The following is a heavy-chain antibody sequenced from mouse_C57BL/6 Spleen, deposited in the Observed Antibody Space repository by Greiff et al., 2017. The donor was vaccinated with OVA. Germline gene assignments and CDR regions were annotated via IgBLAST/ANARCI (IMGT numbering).Heavy chain of an antibody. CDR1: GYSFTDYN. CDR2: INPNYGTN. CDR3: ARGGYYDPYAMDY. V-gene: IGHV1-39*01. J-gene: IGHJ4*01. Sequence: VQLQQSGPELVKPGASVKISCKASGYSFTDYNMNWVKQSHGKSLEWIGVINPNYGTNSYNQKLKGKATLTVDQSSSTAYMQLNSLTSEDSAVYYCARGGYYDPYAMDYWGQGPSVTVSS. D-gene: IGHD2-4*01.